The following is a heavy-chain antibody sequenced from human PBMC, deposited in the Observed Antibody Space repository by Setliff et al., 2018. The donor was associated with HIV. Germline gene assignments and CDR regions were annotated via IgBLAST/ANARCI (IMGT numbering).Heavy chain of an antibody. CDR1: GFTFSSYW. CDR3: ARYVWSNGPRDL. V-gene: IGHV3-74*01. Sequence: GGSLRLSCAASGFTFSSYWMHWVRQAPGKGLVWVSRINSDGSSTNYADSVKGRFTISRDDLKNSLYLQLNSLRAEDTALYYCARYVWSNGPRDLWGQGTLVTVSS. D-gene: IGHD2-8*01. J-gene: IGHJ5*02. CDR2: INSDGSST.